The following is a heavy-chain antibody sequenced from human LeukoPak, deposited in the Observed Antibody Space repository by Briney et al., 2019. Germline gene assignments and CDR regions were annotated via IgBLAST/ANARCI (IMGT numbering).Heavy chain of an antibody. CDR1: GGSISSSSYY. Sequence: SETLSLTCTVSGGSISSSSYYWRWIRQPPGKGLEWIGSIYYSGSTYYNPSLKSRVTISVDTSKNQFSLKLSSVTAADTAVYYCARQRDFWSGYLFDYWGQGTLVTVSS. CDR2: IYYSGST. CDR3: ARQRDFWSGYLFDY. D-gene: IGHD3-3*01. V-gene: IGHV4-39*01. J-gene: IGHJ4*02.